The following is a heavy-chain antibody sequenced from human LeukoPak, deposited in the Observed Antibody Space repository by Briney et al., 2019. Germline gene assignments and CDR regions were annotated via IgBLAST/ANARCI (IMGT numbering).Heavy chain of an antibody. CDR2: INHSGST. V-gene: IGHV4-34*01. J-gene: IGHJ5*02. Sequence: SETLSLTCAVYGGSFSGYYWSWIRQPPGKGLEWIGEINHSGSTNYNPSLKSRVTISVDTSKNQLSLKLSSVTAADTAVYYCARGRYCSSTSCYNWFDPWGQGTLVTVSS. D-gene: IGHD2-2*01. CDR1: GGSFSGYY. CDR3: ARGRYCSSTSCYNWFDP.